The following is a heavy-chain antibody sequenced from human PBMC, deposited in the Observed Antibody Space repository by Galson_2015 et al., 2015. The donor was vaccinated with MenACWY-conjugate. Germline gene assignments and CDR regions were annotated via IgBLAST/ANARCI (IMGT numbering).Heavy chain of an antibody. J-gene: IGHJ6*02. CDR1: GFTFSNYA. V-gene: IGHV3-23*01. CDR2: ITGGGGNT. Sequence: SLRLSCAATGFTFSNYAMSWVRQAPGKGLEWVSVITGGGGNTYDADSVKGRFAISRDNSKNTLYLQVNRLRAEDTAVYYCAKGRPQDGMDVWGQGTTVTVSS. D-gene: IGHD6-6*01. CDR3: AKGRPQDGMDV.